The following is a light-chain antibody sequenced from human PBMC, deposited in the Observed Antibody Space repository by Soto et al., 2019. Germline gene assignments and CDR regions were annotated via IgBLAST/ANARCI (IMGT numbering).Light chain of an antibody. J-gene: IGKJ2*01. CDR1: QSVGPY. CDR3: QQRNIWPPNT. Sequence: IQLTQSPATLSLSPGERASLSCRASQSVGPYFAWYQQKPGQPPRLLIFDASFGASGISARFSGSGSGTDFILTIDSREPDDSAVYYCQQRNIWPPNTFGPGTKLEI. V-gene: IGKV3-11*01. CDR2: DAS.